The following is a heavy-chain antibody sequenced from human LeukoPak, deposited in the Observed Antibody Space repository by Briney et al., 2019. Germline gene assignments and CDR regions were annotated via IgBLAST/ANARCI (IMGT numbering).Heavy chain of an antibody. CDR3: AREGRKNYYYYYYMDV. CDR2: IIPMFGTA. J-gene: IGHJ6*03. V-gene: IGHV1-69*06. Sequence: GASVKVSCKASGGTFRNYAINWVRQAPGQGLEWMGRIIPMFGTANYAQKFQGRVTITADKSTSTAYMELSSLKSEDTAVYYCAREGRKNYYYYYYMDVWGKGTTVTVS. CDR1: GGTFRNYA.